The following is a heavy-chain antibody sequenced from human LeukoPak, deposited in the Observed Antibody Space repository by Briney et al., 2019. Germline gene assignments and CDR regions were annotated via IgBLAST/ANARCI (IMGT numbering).Heavy chain of an antibody. D-gene: IGHD3-22*01. J-gene: IGHJ3*02. CDR3: ARGRRPTYISTMQTTAAAFDI. CDR1: AGSFSGYY. V-gene: IGHV4-34*01. Sequence: SETLSLTCAVYAGSFSGYYWSWIRQPPRKGLEWVGEIHHSGSTNYNPSLKSRVPISVDTSKNKFSLKLSSVTAADTEVNNCARGRRPTYISTMQTTAAAFDIWGQGTMVTVSS. CDR2: IHHSGST.